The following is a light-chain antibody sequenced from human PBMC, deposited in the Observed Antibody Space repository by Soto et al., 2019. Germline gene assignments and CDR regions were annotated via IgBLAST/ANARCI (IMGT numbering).Light chain of an antibody. CDR3: QVWDSSNWV. CDR2: RDS. CDR1: NIGSKD. V-gene: IGLV3-9*01. J-gene: IGLJ3*02. Sequence: SYELTQPLSVSVALGQTARITCGGNNIGSKDVHWYQQKPGQAPVLVIYRDSNRPSGIPERFSGSSSGNTATLTISRAQAGDEADYYCQVWDSSNWVFGGGTKVTVL.